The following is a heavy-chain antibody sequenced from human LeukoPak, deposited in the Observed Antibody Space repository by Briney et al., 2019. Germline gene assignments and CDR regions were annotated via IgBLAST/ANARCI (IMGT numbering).Heavy chain of an antibody. J-gene: IGHJ4*02. CDR3: AKPFDFDY. V-gene: IGHV3-30*02. D-gene: IGHD3-10*01. CDR1: GFTFSSYG. CDR2: IQYDGSNK. Sequence: PGGSLRLSCAASGFTFSSYGMHWVRQAPGKGLEWVAFIQYDGSNKYYADSVKGRFTISRDNSKNTLYLQMNSLRAEDTAVYYCAKPFDFDYWGQGTLVTVSS.